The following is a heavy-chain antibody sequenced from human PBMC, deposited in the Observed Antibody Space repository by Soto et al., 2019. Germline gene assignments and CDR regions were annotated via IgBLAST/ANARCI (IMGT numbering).Heavy chain of an antibody. Sequence: GGSLRLSCAASGFTFSSYSMNWVRQAPGKGLEWVSYISSSSSTIYYADSVKGRFTISRDNAKNSLYLQMNSLRAEDTAVYYCAREALVYCSGGSCYSPYWGQGTLVTVSS. CDR2: ISSSSSTI. V-gene: IGHV3-48*01. CDR1: GFTFSSYS. CDR3: AREALVYCSGGSCYSPY. D-gene: IGHD2-15*01. J-gene: IGHJ4*02.